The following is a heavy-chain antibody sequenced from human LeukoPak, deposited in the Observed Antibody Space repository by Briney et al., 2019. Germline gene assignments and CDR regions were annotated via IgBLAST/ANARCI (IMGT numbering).Heavy chain of an antibody. Sequence: GGSLRLSCAASGFTFSDHFMTWIRQAPGKGLEWVSYISSGGSTIYYATSVKGRFTISRDNAENSLYLQMNSLRAEDTAVYYCARGSYASGWYQTVDYWGQGILVTVSS. CDR3: ARGSYASGWYQTVDY. CDR2: ISSGGSTI. V-gene: IGHV3-11*04. J-gene: IGHJ4*02. D-gene: IGHD6-19*01. CDR1: GFTFSDHF.